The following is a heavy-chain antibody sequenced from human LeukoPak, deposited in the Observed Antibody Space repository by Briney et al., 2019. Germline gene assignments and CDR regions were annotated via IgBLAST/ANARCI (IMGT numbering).Heavy chain of an antibody. Sequence: RASVKVSCKASGFTFARSAVQWVRQARGQRPEWIGWIVIANGNTNYAQKFQERLTITRDMSTSTAYMELSSPRSEDTAVYYCAAEDDFLTGYYDFDYWGQGTVVTVSS. V-gene: IGHV1-58*01. D-gene: IGHD3-9*01. J-gene: IGHJ4*02. CDR2: IVIANGNT. CDR3: AAEDDFLTGYYDFDY. CDR1: GFTFARSA.